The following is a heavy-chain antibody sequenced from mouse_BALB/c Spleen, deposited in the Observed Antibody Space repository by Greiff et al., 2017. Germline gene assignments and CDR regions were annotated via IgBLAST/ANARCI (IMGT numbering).Heavy chain of an antibody. J-gene: IGHJ1*01. Sequence: EVKLVESGGGLVQPGGSLKLSCAASGFTFSSYTMSWVRQTPEKRLEWVAYISNGGGSTYYPDTVKGRFTISRDNAKNTLYLQMSSLKSEDTAMYYCARQSFTTVVAYWYFDVWGAGTTVTVSS. D-gene: IGHD1-1*01. CDR1: GFTFSSYT. CDR3: ARQSFTTVVAYWYFDV. V-gene: IGHV5-12-2*01. CDR2: ISNGGGST.